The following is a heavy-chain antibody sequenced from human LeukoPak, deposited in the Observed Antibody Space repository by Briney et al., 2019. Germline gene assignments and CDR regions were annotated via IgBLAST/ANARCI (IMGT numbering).Heavy chain of an antibody. V-gene: IGHV1-2*02. CDR3: ARDREYCSGGSCYSGDFDY. D-gene: IGHD2-15*01. Sequence: ASVKVSCKASGYTFTGYYMHWVRQAPGQGLEWMGWINPNSGGTNYAQKFQGRVTMTRDTSNNTAYMELSRLRSDDTVLYYCARDREYCSGGSCYSGDFDYWGQGTLVTVSS. J-gene: IGHJ4*02. CDR1: GYTFTGYY. CDR2: INPNSGGT.